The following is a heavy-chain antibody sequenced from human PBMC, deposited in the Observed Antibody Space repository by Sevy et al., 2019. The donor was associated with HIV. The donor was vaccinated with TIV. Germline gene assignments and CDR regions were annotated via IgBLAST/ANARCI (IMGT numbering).Heavy chain of an antibody. J-gene: IGHJ4*02. V-gene: IGHV4-59*01. Sequence: SETLSLTCTVSGVSISPYYWAWIRRPPVKGLECIGFSGSTNYNPSLKTRVTTSVDTSKNQFSLKLSSVTAADTAIYYCATGGPNQHQLDYFDYWGQGTLVTVSS. CDR1: GVSISPYY. CDR2: SGST. D-gene: IGHD1-1*01. CDR3: ATGGPNQHQLDYFDY.